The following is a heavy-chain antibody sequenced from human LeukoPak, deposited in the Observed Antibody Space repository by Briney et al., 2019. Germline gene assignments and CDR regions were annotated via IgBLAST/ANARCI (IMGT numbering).Heavy chain of an antibody. CDR1: GDSISSSSYY. J-gene: IGHJ4*02. V-gene: IGHV4-39*07. Sequence: PSETLSLTCTVSGDSISSSSYYWGWIRQPPGKRLEWIGSIYYSGSTYYNPSLKSRVTISVDTSKNQFSLKLSSVTAADTAVYYCARAHYGEFDYWGQGTLVTVSS. CDR2: IYYSGST. D-gene: IGHD4-17*01. CDR3: ARAHYGEFDY.